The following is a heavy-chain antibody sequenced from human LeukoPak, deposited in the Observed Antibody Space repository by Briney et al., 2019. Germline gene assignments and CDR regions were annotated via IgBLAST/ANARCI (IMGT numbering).Heavy chain of an antibody. J-gene: IGHJ5*02. V-gene: IGHV1-8*01. Sequence: ASVKVSCKASGYTFTSNDINWVRQATGQGLEWMGWMNPNSGNTGYAQKFQGRVTMTRNTSISTAYMELSSLRSEDTAVYYCARLPVIVVVPAAISWFDPWGPGTLVTVSS. CDR3: ARLPVIVVVPAAISWFDP. CDR1: GYTFTSND. D-gene: IGHD2-2*01. CDR2: MNPNSGNT.